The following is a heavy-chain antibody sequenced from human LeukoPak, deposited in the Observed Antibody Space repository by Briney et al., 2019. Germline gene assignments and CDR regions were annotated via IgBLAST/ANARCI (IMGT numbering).Heavy chain of an antibody. V-gene: IGHV1-8*01. Sequence: ASVKVSCKASGYAFTSYDINWVRQATGQGLEWMVWMNPNSGNTGYAQKFQGRVTMTRNTSISTAYMELSSLRSEDTAVYYCARGSLTYYYDSSGYYFDYWGQGTLVAVSS. CDR1: GYAFTSYD. CDR2: MNPNSGNT. D-gene: IGHD3-22*01. CDR3: ARGSLTYYYDSSGYYFDY. J-gene: IGHJ4*02.